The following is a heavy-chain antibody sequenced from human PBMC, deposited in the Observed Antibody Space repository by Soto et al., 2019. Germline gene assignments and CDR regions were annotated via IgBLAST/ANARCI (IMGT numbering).Heavy chain of an antibody. Sequence: SSVKGSCKASGYSFTSYDSNLVRQAIGQGLEWMGWMNPNSGNTGYAQKFQGRVTMTRNTSISTAYMELSSLRSEDTAVYYCARVNAYLGEDWFDPWGQGTLVTVSS. CDR1: GYSFTSYD. J-gene: IGHJ5*02. CDR2: MNPNSGNT. D-gene: IGHD2-21*01. CDR3: ARVNAYLGEDWFDP. V-gene: IGHV1-8*01.